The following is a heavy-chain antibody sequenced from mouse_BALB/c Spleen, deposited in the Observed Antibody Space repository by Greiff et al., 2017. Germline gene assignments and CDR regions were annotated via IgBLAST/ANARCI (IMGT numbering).Heavy chain of an antibody. CDR3: TRGGNPWFAY. CDR1: GYTFTSYW. J-gene: IGHJ3*01. Sequence: LKQPGSELVRPGASVKLSCKASGYTFTSYWMHWVKQRPGQGLEWIGNIYPGSGSTNYDEKFKSKATLTVDTSSSTAYMQLSSLTSEDSAVYYCTRGGNPWFAYWGQGTLVTVSA. V-gene: IGHV1S22*01. CDR2: IYPGSGST. D-gene: IGHD2-1*01.